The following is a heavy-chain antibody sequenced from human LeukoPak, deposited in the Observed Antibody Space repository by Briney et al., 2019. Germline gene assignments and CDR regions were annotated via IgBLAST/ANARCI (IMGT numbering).Heavy chain of an antibody. CDR3: ARIGSLSPFL. V-gene: IGHV3-23*01. CDR1: GFTFPSYA. D-gene: IGHD2/OR15-2a*01. Sequence: PTGGSLRLSCAASGFTFPSYAMSWVRQAPGKGLEWVAGINGGGTSTYSADSVKGRFTISRDNAKNTLYLQMNSLRAEDTAVYYCARIGSLSPFLWGQGTLVTVSS. J-gene: IGHJ4*02. CDR2: INGGGTST.